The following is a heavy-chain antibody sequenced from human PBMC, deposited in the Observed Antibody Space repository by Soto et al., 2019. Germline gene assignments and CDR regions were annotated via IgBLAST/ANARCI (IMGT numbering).Heavy chain of an antibody. CDR2: IYYSGST. CDR3: ARSPDSSGYYPRWYYYGMDV. J-gene: IGHJ6*02. V-gene: IGHV4-30-4*01. CDR1: GGSISSGDYY. Sequence: SETLSLTYSVSGGSISSGDYYWSWISQPPGKGLEWIGYIYYSGSTYYNPSLKSRVTISVDKSKNQFSLKLSSVTAADTAVYYCARSPDSSGYYPRWYYYGMDVWGQGTTVTVSS. D-gene: IGHD3-22*01.